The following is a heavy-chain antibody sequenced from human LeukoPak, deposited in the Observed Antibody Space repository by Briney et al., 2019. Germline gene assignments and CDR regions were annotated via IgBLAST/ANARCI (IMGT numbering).Heavy chain of an antibody. CDR1: GYTFTSYG. D-gene: IGHD3-10*01. J-gene: IGHJ5*02. CDR2: ISAYNGNT. V-gene: IGHV1-18*01. Sequence: ASVKVSCKASGYTFTSYGISWVRQAPGQGLEWMGWISAYNGNTNYAQKLQGRVTMTTDTSTSTAYMELRSLRSDDTAVYYCARVYYYGSGSYYNVLAPNNWFDPWGQGTLVTVSS. CDR3: ARVYYYGSGSYYNVLAPNNWFDP.